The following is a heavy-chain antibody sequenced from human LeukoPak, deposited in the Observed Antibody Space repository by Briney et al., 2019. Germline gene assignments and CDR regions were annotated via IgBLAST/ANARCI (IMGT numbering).Heavy chain of an antibody. D-gene: IGHD2-15*01. CDR2: IIPIFGTA. V-gene: IGHV1-69*05. CDR1: GGTFSSYA. J-gene: IGHJ5*02. CDR3: ARAPLGCSGGSCYSGWFDP. Sequence: ASVKVSCKASGGTFSSYAISWVRQAPGQGLEWMGGIIPIFGTANYAQKFQGRVTITTDTSTSTAYMELRSLRSDDTAVYYCARAPLGCSGGSCYSGWFDPWGQGTLVTVSS.